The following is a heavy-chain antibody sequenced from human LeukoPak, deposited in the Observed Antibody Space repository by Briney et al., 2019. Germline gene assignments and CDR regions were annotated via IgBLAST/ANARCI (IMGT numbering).Heavy chain of an antibody. J-gene: IGHJ4*02. CDR2: INPNSGGT. V-gene: IGHV1-2*06. CDR3: ARVLGYCTDGVCHEVY. CDR1: GYTFTGYY. Sequence: GAPVKVSCKASGYTFTGYYMHWVRQAPGQGLEWMGRINPNSGGTNYAQKFQGRVTMTRDTSISTAYMELSRLRSDDTAVYYCARVLGYCTDGVCHEVYWGQGTLVTVSS. D-gene: IGHD2-8*01.